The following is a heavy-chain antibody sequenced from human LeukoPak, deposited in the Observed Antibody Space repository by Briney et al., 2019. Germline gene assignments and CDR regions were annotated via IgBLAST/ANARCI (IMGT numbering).Heavy chain of an antibody. CDR1: GFIFSASG. D-gene: IGHD6-19*01. CDR3: AKEDSSGWNDY. J-gene: IGHJ4*02. Sequence: QPGGSLRLSCAASGFIFSASGMSWVRQAPGKGLEWASAISGSGDSRYYADSVKGRFTISRVNSNNTLFLQMNSLRAEDTAVYYCAKEDSSGWNDYWGQGTLVTVSS. CDR2: ISGSGDSR. V-gene: IGHV3-23*01.